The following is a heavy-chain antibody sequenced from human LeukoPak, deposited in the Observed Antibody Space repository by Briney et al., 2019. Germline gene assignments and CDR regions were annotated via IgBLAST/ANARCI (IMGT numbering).Heavy chain of an antibody. CDR2: ISGSGGST. CDR1: GFTFSSYA. D-gene: IGHD6-19*01. Sequence: GGSLRLSCAASGFTFSSYAMSWVRQAPGKGLEWVSAISGSGGSTYYADSVKGRCTNSRDNSKNTLYLQMNSLRAEDTAVYYCAKSPGIAVAAMSRWGQGTLVTVSS. CDR3: AKSPGIAVAAMSR. V-gene: IGHV3-23*01. J-gene: IGHJ4*02.